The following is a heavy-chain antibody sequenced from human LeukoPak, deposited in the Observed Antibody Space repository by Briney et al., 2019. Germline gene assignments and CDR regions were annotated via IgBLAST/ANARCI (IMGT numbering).Heavy chain of an antibody. CDR2: INPNSGGT. CDR1: GYTFTGCY. CDR3: ARDGRSSPYYYYGMDV. J-gene: IGHJ6*02. Sequence: ASVTVSCKASGYTFTGCYMHWVRQAPGQGLEWMGWINPNSGGTNYAQKFQGRVTMTRDTSISTAYMELSRLRSDDTAVYYCARDGRSSPYYYYGMDVWGQGTTVTVSS. V-gene: IGHV1-2*02. D-gene: IGHD2-2*01.